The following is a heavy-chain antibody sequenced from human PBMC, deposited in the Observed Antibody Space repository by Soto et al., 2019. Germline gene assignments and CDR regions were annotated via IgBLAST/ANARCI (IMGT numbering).Heavy chain of an antibody. V-gene: IGHV5-51*01. CDR2: IYPGDSDT. D-gene: IGHD6-6*01. CDR3: TRTSAARKNYYGMDV. J-gene: IGHJ6*02. Sequence: GESLKISCTGSGYSFTSYWIGWVRQMPGKGLEWMGIIYPGDSDTRYSPSFQGQVTISADKSISTAYLQWSSLKASDTAMYYCTRTSAARKNYYGMDVWGQGTTVTVSS. CDR1: GYSFTSYW.